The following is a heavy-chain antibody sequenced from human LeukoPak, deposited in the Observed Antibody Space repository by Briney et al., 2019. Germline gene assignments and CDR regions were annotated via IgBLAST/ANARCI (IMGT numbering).Heavy chain of an antibody. CDR3: ARVGYSSGWYFDY. D-gene: IGHD6-19*01. J-gene: IGHJ4*02. Sequence: GGSLRLSCAASGFTFSSYEMNWVRQAPGKGLEWVSHISSSGSTIYYADSVKGRFTISRDNAQKSLYLQMNSLRAEDTAVYYCARVGYSSGWYFDYWGQGTLVTVSS. V-gene: IGHV3-48*03. CDR2: ISSSGSTI. CDR1: GFTFSSYE.